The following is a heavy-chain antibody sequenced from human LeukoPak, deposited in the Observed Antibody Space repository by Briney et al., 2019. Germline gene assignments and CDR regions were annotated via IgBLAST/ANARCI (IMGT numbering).Heavy chain of an antibody. V-gene: IGHV3-11*01. CDR1: GFTFSDYY. Sequence: PGGSLRLSCAASGFTFSDYYMSWIRQAPGKGLEWVSYISSSGSTIYYADSVKGRFTISRDNAKNSLYLQMNSLRAEDTAVYYCATLSATGVYFDYWGQGTLVTVSS. D-gene: IGHD7-27*01. CDR2: ISSSGSTI. CDR3: ATLSATGVYFDY. J-gene: IGHJ4*02.